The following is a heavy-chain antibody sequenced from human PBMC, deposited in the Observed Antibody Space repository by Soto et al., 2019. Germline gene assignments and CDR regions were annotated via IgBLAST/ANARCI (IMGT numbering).Heavy chain of an antibody. J-gene: IGHJ6*02. CDR1: GYNFATRW. Sequence: GESLNICWQGSGYNFATRWIGWVRPKAGKGLEWMGIIFPGDAEARYSPSFQGHITISADKSISTAYLRWSSLKASDTGMYYCATPGGFGMDVWGQGTTVTVSS. CDR2: IFPGDAEA. V-gene: IGHV5-51*01. D-gene: IGHD5-12*01. CDR3: ATPGGFGMDV.